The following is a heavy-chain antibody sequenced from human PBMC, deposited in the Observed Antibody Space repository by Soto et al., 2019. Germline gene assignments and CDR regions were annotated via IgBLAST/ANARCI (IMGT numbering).Heavy chain of an antibody. Sequence: GGSLRLSCAAPGFTFSSYGMHWVRQAPGKGLEWVAVISYDGSNKYYADYVKGRFTISRDNSKNTLYLQMNSLRAEDTAVYYCARDSVRSGPGATTYGAFDIWGQGTMVTVSS. CDR2: ISYDGSNK. D-gene: IGHD1-26*01. CDR3: ARDSVRSGPGATTYGAFDI. J-gene: IGHJ3*02. CDR1: GFTFSSYG. V-gene: IGHV3-30*03.